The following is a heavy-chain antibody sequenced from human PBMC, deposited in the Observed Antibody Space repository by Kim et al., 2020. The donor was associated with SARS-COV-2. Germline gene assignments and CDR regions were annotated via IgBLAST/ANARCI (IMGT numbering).Heavy chain of an antibody. Sequence: KGRFAISRDNANNTQYLQMNSMRADDTAVYYCAKYGDYGDYLPDHDAFDIWGQGTMVTVSS. V-gene: IGHV3-23*01. CDR3: AKYGDYGDYLPDHDAFDI. J-gene: IGHJ3*02. D-gene: IGHD4-17*01.